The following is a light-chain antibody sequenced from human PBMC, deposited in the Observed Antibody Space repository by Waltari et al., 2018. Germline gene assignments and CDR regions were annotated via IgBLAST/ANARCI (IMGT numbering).Light chain of an antibody. CDR2: QDS. J-gene: IGLJ2*01. CDR1: KLGDKY. V-gene: IGLV3-1*01. CDR3: QAWDSSTVV. Sequence: SYELTQPPSVSVSPGQTASITCSGDKLGDKYVSWYQLKPGQSPVLVIYQDSQRPSGIPELFSGSNSGNTATLTISRTQAMDEADYYCQAWDSSTVVFGGGTKLTVL.